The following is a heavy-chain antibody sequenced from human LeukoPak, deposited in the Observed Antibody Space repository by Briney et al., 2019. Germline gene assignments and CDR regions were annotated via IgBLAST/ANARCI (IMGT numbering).Heavy chain of an antibody. D-gene: IGHD5-18*01. CDR1: GFTFSSYG. Sequence: GGSLRLSCAASGFTFSSYGMHWVRQAPGKGLEWVAVIWYDGSNKYYADSVKGRFTISRDNSKNTLYLQMNSLRAEDTAVYYCAKVISQDTATPPAFDIWGQGTMVTVSP. CDR3: AKVISQDTATPPAFDI. CDR2: IWYDGSNK. V-gene: IGHV3-33*06. J-gene: IGHJ3*02.